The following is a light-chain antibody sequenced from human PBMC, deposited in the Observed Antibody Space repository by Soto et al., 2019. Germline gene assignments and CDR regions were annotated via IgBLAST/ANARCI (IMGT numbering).Light chain of an antibody. Sequence: HSALTQPASVSGSPGQSITISCTGTSSDVGAYNYVSWYQHHPGKVPKLLIYEVTNRPSGVSDRFSGSKSGNTASLTISGLQAEDEGDYYCSSKRDSSTLFVFGTGTKLTVL. CDR2: EVT. CDR1: SSDVGAYNY. V-gene: IGLV2-14*01. J-gene: IGLJ1*01. CDR3: SSKRDSSTLFV.